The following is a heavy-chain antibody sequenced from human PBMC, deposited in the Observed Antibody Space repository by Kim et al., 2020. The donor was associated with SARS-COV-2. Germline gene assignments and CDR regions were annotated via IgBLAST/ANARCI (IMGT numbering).Heavy chain of an antibody. V-gene: IGHV1-18*01. J-gene: IGHJ6*02. CDR2: ISAYNGNT. CDR3: ARDDVVVVAATNRGYYYYYYGMDV. CDR1: GYTFTSYG. D-gene: IGHD2-15*01. Sequence: ASVKVSCKASGYTFTSYGISWVRQAPGQGLEWMGWISAYNGNTNYAQKLQVRVTMTTDTSTSTAYMELRSLRSDDTAVYYCARDDVVVVAATNRGYYYYYYGMDVWGQGTTVTVSS.